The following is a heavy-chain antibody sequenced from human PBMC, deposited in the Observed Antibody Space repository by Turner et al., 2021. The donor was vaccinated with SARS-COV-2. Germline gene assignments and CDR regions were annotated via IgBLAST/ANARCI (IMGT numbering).Heavy chain of an antibody. CDR1: GYTFTSYG. CDR2: ISAYNGNT. D-gene: IGHD2-15*01. Sequence: QVPLVQSGAEVKKSGASVKVSCKASGYTFTSYGISWVRQSPGQGLEWMGWISAYNGNTNYAQKLQGRVTMTTDTSTSTAYMELRSLRSDDTAVYYCARDLPSTPTVVTKYWGQGTLVTVSS. J-gene: IGHJ4*02. CDR3: ARDLPSTPTVVTKY. V-gene: IGHV1-18*01.